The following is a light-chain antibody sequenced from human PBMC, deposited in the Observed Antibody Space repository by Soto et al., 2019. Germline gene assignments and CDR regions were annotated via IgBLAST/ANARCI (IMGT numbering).Light chain of an antibody. CDR1: QSISSY. V-gene: IGKV1-39*01. Sequence: DIQMTQSPSSLSASVGDRVSITCRASQSISSYLNWYRQKPGKAPKLLIYGSSTLQSGVPSRISGSGSGTDFTLTISTLQPEDFATYHCQQSFSTPYTFSQGTIVEVK. CDR2: GSS. CDR3: QQSFSTPYT. J-gene: IGKJ2*01.